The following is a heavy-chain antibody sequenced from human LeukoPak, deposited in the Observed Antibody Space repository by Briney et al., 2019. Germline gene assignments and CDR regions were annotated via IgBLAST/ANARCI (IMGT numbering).Heavy chain of an antibody. CDR2: TNHSGST. D-gene: IGHD6-25*01. J-gene: IGHJ4*02. CDR1: GGSFSGYY. CDR3: ARNIPAGGLDY. Sequence: SETLSLTCAVYGGSFSGYYWSWIRQPPGKGLEWIGETNHSGSTNYNPSLKSRVTISVDTSKNQFSLKLSSVTAADTAVYYCARNIPAGGLDYWGQGTLVTVSS. V-gene: IGHV4-34*01.